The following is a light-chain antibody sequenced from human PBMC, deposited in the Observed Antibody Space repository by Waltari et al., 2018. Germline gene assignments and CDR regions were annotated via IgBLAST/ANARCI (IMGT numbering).Light chain of an antibody. CDR3: QQYYSTPQT. Sequence: SVLYSSNNKNYLAWYQQKPGQPPKLLIYWASTRESGVPDRFSGGGSGTDFTLTISSLQAEDVAVYYCQQYYSTPQTFGQGTKLEIK. CDR1: SVLYSSNNKNY. V-gene: IGKV4-1*01. J-gene: IGKJ2*01. CDR2: WAS.